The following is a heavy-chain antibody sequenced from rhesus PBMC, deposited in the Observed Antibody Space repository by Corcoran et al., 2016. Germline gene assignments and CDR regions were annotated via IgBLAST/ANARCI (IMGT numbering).Heavy chain of an antibody. J-gene: IGHJ4*01. CDR2: IYGRGSSP. CDR1: GGSISSSY. CDR3: ASMVAALYFDY. D-gene: IGHD4-29*01. Sequence: QLQLQESGPGLVKPSETLSVTCAVSGGSISSSYWSWIRQAPGKGLEWIGYIYGRGSSPNYNPSLTSRVTLSVDTSKNQLSLKLSSVTAADTAGYYCASMVAALYFDYWGQGVLVTVSS. V-gene: IGHV4-169*02.